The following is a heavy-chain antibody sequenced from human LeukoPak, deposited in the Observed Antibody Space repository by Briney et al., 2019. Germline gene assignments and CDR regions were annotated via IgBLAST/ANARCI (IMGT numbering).Heavy chain of an antibody. Sequence: SETPSLTCTVSGGSISSSSYYWGWIRQPPGKGLEWIGSIYYSGSTYYNPSLKSRVTISVDTSKNQFSLKLSSVTAADTAVYYCARDRTRLPFDYWGQGTLVTVSS. D-gene: IGHD6-25*01. CDR3: ARDRTRLPFDY. CDR1: GGSISSSSYY. J-gene: IGHJ4*02. V-gene: IGHV4-39*07. CDR2: IYYSGST.